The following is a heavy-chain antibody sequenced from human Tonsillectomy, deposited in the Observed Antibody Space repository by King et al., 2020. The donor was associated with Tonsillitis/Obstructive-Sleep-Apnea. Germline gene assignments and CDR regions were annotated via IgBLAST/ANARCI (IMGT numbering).Heavy chain of an antibody. CDR2: IHYSGST. V-gene: IGHV4-59*01. CDR1: GGSISSYY. J-gene: IGHJ5*02. CDR3: ARAIAVAGHKGLWWFVP. Sequence: VQLQESGPGLVKPSETLSLTCTVSGGSISSYYWSRIRQPPGKGLEGIGYIHYSGSTNYNPSLKSRLTISVDTSKNQFSLNLSSVTAENTAVYYCARAIAVAGHKGLWWFVPWGQGTLVTLSS. D-gene: IGHD6-19*01.